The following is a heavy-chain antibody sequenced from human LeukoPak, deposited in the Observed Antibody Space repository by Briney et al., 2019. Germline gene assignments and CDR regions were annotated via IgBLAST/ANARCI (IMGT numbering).Heavy chain of an antibody. CDR3: AKTLVGYDILTTSHFPYYYGMDV. V-gene: IGHV3-23*01. D-gene: IGHD3-9*01. CDR1: GFTVSSNY. CDR2: ISGSGGST. J-gene: IGHJ6*04. Sequence: PGGSLRLSCAASGFTVSSNYMSWVRQAPGKGLEWVSAISGSGGSTYYADSVKGRFTISRGNSKNTLYLQMNSLRAEDTAVYYCAKTLVGYDILTTSHFPYYYGMDVWGKGTTVTVSS.